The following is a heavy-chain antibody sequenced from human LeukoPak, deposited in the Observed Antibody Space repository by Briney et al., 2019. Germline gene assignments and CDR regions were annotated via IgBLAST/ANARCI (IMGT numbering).Heavy chain of an antibody. V-gene: IGHV1-2*02. CDR3: ARHVAASVWFDP. CDR2: INPNNGGT. J-gene: IGHJ5*02. CDR1: GYTFTGYH. Sequence: ASVKVSCTASGYTFTGYHLHWVRQAPGQGLEWMGWINPNNGGTYYAQTFQGRVTMTRDTSISTAYMEVSRLRSDDTAIYYCARHVAASVWFDPWGKGTLVTVSS. D-gene: IGHD2-21*01.